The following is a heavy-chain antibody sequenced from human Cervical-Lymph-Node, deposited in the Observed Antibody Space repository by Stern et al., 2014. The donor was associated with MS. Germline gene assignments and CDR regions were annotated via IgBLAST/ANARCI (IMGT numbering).Heavy chain of an antibody. CDR1: GGSVSSTNW. V-gene: IGHV4-4*02. CDR2: IYHSGAS. D-gene: IGHD2/OR15-2a*01. Sequence: QVQLQESGPGLVKPSGTLSLTCAVSGGSVSSTNWWSWVRQSPGKGLEWIGNIYHSGASNYRPSLRRRFSISLDNPKNHLSLHLSSVTAADTAVYYCARERQQYCNSEGCSYWYFDLWGRGTLVTVSS. CDR3: ARERQQYCNSEGCSYWYFDL. J-gene: IGHJ2*01.